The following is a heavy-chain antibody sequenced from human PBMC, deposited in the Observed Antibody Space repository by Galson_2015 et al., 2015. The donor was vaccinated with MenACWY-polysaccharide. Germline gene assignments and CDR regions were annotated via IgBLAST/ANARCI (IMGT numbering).Heavy chain of an antibody. CDR2: ITPFNGNV. D-gene: IGHD3-10*01. Sequence: SVKVSCKASGYTFKNRYLHWVRQAPGQAPEWMGWITPFNGNVKCAQKFQGRVTMTRDTSTGTVYVDLSSLRSEDTAVYYCARNAASGLDYWGHGTLVTVSS. CDR3: ARNAASGLDY. J-gene: IGHJ4*01. V-gene: IGHV1-45*02. CDR1: GYTFKNRY.